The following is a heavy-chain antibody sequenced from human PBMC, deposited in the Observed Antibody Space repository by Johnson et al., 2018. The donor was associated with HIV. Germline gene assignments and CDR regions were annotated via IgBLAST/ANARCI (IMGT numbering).Heavy chain of an antibody. J-gene: IGHJ3*02. V-gene: IGHV3-7*01. CDR3: ARQTLRAFDI. CDR1: GFAFSDYY. CDR2: IKEDGSEK. Sequence: VQLVESGGGLVQPGGSLRLSCAASGFAFSDYYMAWSRQAPGKGLEWVANIKEDGSEKYYVDSVKGRFTISRDNPKNKLYLQMNSLRSEDTAVYYCARQTLRAFDIWGQGTMVTVSS.